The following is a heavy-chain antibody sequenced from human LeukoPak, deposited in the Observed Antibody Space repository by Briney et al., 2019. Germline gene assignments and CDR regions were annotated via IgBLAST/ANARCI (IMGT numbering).Heavy chain of an antibody. D-gene: IGHD6-6*01. Sequence: ASVKVSCKASGGTFSSYAISWVRQAPGQGLEWMGRIIPILGIANYAQKFQGRVTMTRDTSTSTVYMELSSLRSEDTAVYYCARGVIAARPGPRMDVWGQGTTVTVSS. J-gene: IGHJ6*02. CDR3: ARGVIAARPGPRMDV. CDR1: GGTFSSYA. V-gene: IGHV1-69*04. CDR2: IIPILGIA.